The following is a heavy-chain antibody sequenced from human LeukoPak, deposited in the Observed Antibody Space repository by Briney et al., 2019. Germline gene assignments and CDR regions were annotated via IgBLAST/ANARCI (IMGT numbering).Heavy chain of an antibody. D-gene: IGHD3-22*01. Sequence: PGRSLRLSCAASGFTFSSFAMHWVRQAPGKGLEWVAVISYDGSNKYYADSVKGRFTISRDNSKNTVYLQMDSLRAEDTAVYYCARSFYYYDSDYWGQGTLVTVSS. CDR3: ARSFYYYDSDY. CDR2: ISYDGSNK. CDR1: GFTFSSFA. J-gene: IGHJ4*02. V-gene: IGHV3-30-3*01.